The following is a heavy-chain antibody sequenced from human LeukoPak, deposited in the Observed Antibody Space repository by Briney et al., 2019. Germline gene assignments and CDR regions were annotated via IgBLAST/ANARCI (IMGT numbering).Heavy chain of an antibody. CDR3: AREDADCSSISCSVDY. CDR1: GYTFTGYY. CDR2: INPNSGGT. Sequence: GASVKVSCKASGYTFTGYYMHWVRQAPGQGLEWMGWINPNSGGTNYAQKFQGRVTMTRDTSIGTAYMELGRLRSDDTAVYYCAREDADCSSISCSVDYWGQGTLVTVSS. V-gene: IGHV1-2*02. D-gene: IGHD2-2*01. J-gene: IGHJ4*02.